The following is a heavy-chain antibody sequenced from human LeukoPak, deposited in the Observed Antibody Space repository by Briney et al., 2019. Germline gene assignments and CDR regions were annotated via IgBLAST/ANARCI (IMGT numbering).Heavy chain of an antibody. CDR1: GYTFTSYD. V-gene: IGHV1-8*03. J-gene: IGHJ1*01. Sequence: ASVKVSCKASGYTFTSYDINWVRQATGQGLEWMGWMNPNSGNTGYAQKFQGRVTITADKSTSTAYMELSSLRSEDTAVYYCARVPPELAVAGTSEYFQHWGQGTLVTVSS. CDR3: ARVPPELAVAGTSEYFQH. D-gene: IGHD6-19*01. CDR2: MNPNSGNT.